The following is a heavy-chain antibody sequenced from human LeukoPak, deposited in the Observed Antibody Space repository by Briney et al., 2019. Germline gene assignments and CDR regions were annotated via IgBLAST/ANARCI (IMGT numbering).Heavy chain of an antibody. CDR1: GFTFTHYG. CDR3: GRDSRWAQPDY. Sequence: GGTLRLSCAASGFTFTHYGMNWVRQAPGEGLEWVSGLISSGASTYYADSVKGRFTVSRDNSKNMVYLQINSLTAEDTAIYYCGRDSRWAQPDYWGQGTLVTVSS. V-gene: IGHV3-23*01. J-gene: IGHJ4*02. CDR2: LISSGAST. D-gene: IGHD5-24*01.